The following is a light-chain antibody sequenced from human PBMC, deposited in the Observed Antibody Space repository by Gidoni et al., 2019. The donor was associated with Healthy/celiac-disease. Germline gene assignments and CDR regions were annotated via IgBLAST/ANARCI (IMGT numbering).Light chain of an antibody. V-gene: IGKV3-15*01. CDR1: QSDSSN. J-gene: IGKJ2*01. CDR3: QQYNNWPLYT. CDR2: GAS. Sequence: AMTQSPATLSVSPAERATLSCRASQSDSSNLAWYQQKPGQAPRLLIYGASTRTTGIPARFSGSGSGTEFTLTISSLQSEDFAVYYCQQYNNWPLYTFGQGTKLEIK.